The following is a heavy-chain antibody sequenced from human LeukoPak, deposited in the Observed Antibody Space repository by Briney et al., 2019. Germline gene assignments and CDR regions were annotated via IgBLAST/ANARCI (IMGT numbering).Heavy chain of an antibody. CDR3: ARDPHDPESWFDP. CDR2: IYHSGST. CDR1: GGSISSGGYY. J-gene: IGHJ5*02. V-gene: IGHV4-30-2*01. D-gene: IGHD1-14*01. Sequence: SQTLSLTCTVSGGSISSGGYYWSWIRQPPGKGLEWIGYIYHSGSTYYNPSLKSRVTISVDRSKNQFSLKLSSVTAADTAVYYCARDPHDPESWFDPWGQGTLVTVSS.